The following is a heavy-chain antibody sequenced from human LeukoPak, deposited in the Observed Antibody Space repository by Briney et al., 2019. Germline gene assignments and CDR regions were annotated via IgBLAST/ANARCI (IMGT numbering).Heavy chain of an antibody. J-gene: IGHJ6*02. CDR2: IIPILGIA. V-gene: IGHV1-69*02. CDR3: ARGVVVIPGYYYGMDV. Sequence: ASVKVSCKASGYAFTGYYIHWVRQAPGQGLEWMGRIIPILGIANYAQKFQGRVTITADKSTSTAYMELSSLRSEDTAVYYCARGVVVIPGYYYGMDVWGQGTTVTVSS. CDR1: GYAFTGYY. D-gene: IGHD3-22*01.